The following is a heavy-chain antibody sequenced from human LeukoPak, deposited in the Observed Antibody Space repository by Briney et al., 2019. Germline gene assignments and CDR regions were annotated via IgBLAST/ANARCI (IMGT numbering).Heavy chain of an antibody. D-gene: IGHD1-26*01. CDR3: ARTIGSKNAFDI. J-gene: IGHJ3*02. V-gene: IGHV3-74*01. CDR2: INSDGSST. CDR1: RFTFSSYW. Sequence: GGSLRLSCAASRFTFSSYWMHWVRQAPGKGLVWVSRINSDGSSTTYADSVKGRFTISRDNAKNTLYLQMNSLRAADTAVYYCARTIGSKNAFDIWGQGTMVTVSS.